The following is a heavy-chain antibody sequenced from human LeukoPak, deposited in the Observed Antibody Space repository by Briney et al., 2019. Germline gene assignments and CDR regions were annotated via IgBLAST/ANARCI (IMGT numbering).Heavy chain of an antibody. Sequence: ASAKVSCKASGYTFTGYYMHWVRQAPGQGLEWMGRINPNSGGTNYAQKFQGRVTLTRDTSISTAYMELSRLRSDDTAVYYCAREIIPDIVVVVAVYMDVWGKGTTVTVSS. CDR1: GYTFTGYY. CDR2: INPNSGGT. V-gene: IGHV1-2*06. CDR3: AREIIPDIVVVVAVYMDV. D-gene: IGHD2-15*01. J-gene: IGHJ6*03.